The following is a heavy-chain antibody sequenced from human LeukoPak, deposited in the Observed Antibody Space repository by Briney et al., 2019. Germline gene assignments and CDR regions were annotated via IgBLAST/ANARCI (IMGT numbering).Heavy chain of an antibody. CDR3: ARDRIAVAGGTPYYYYYMDV. V-gene: IGHV3-23*01. CDR2: ISGSGGST. D-gene: IGHD6-19*01. J-gene: IGHJ6*03. Sequence: GGSLSLSCAASGFTFSSYAMSWVRQAPGKGLEWVSAISGSGGSTYYADSVKGRFTISRDNSKNTLYLQMNSLRAEDTAVYYCARDRIAVAGGTPYYYYYMDVWGKGTTVTVSS. CDR1: GFTFSSYA.